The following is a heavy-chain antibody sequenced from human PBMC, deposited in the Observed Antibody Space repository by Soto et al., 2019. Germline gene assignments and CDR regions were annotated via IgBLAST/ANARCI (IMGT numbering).Heavy chain of an antibody. Sequence: SETLSLTCTVSGGSISSYYWSWIRQPAGKGLEWIGRIYTSGSTNYNPSLKSRVTMSVDTSKNQFSLKLSSVTAADTAVYYCARVGKLELQGGAFDIWGEVTMVTVSS. CDR2: IYTSGST. CDR1: GGSISSYY. J-gene: IGHJ3*02. V-gene: IGHV4-4*07. CDR3: ARVGKLELQGGAFDI. D-gene: IGHD1-7*01.